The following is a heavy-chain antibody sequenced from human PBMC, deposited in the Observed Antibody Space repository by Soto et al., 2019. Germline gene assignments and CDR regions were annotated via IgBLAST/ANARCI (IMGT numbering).Heavy chain of an antibody. D-gene: IGHD3-10*01. J-gene: IGHJ6*02. V-gene: IGHV3-33*01. CDR1: GFTFSSYG. CDR2: IWYDGSNK. Sequence: QVQLVESGGGVVQPGRSLSLSCAASGFTFSSYGIHWVRQAPGKGLEWVAVIWYDGSNKYYADSVKGRFTISRDNSKNTLYLQMNRLRAEDTAVYYCAREVLVRGIKYHGMAVWGQGTTVTVSS. CDR3: AREVLVRGIKYHGMAV.